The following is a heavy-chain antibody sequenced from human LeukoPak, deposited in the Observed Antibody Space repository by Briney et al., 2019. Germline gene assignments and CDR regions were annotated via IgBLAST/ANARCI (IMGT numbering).Heavy chain of an antibody. V-gene: IGHV4-31*03. D-gene: IGHD3-22*01. CDR2: IYYSGST. Sequence: SEPLSLTCTVSGGSISSGDYYWSWIRQHPGKGLEWIGYIYYSGSTYYNPSLKSRVTISVDTSKNQFSLKLSSVTAADTAVYYCARVSSGYHPDYWGQGTLVTVSS. J-gene: IGHJ4*02. CDR3: ARVSSGYHPDY. CDR1: GGSISSGDYY.